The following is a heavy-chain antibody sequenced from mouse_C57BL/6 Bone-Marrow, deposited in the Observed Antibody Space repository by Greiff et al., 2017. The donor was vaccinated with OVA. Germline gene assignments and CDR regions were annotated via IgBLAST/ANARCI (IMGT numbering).Heavy chain of an antibody. J-gene: IGHJ4*01. V-gene: IGHV1-72*01. CDR1: GYTFTSYW. CDR3: AIYYDYDRAYYYYAMDY. CDR2: IDPNSGGT. Sequence: QVQLKQSGAELVKPGASVKLSCKASGYTFTSYWMHWVKQRPGRGLEWIGRIDPNSGGTKYNEKFKSKATLTVDKPSSTAYMQLSSLTSEDSAVYYCAIYYDYDRAYYYYAMDYWGQGTSGTVSS. D-gene: IGHD2-4*01.